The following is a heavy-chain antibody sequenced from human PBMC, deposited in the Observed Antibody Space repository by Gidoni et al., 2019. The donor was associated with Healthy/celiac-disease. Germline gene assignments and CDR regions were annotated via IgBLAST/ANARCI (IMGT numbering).Heavy chain of an antibody. J-gene: IGHJ3*02. Sequence: EVQLLESGGGLVQPGGSLRLSCAASGFPFSSYAMSWVRQAPGKGLEWVSAISGSGGSTYYADSVKGRFTISRDNSKNTLYLQMNSLRAEDTAVYYCAKETTGYSSSWSYDAFDIWGQGTMVTVSS. CDR2: ISGSGGST. D-gene: IGHD6-13*01. CDR1: GFPFSSYA. CDR3: AKETTGYSSSWSYDAFDI. V-gene: IGHV3-23*01.